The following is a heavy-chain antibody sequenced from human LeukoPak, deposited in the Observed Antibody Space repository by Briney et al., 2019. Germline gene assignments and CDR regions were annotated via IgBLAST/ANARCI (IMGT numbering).Heavy chain of an antibody. CDR2: IKQDGSVK. CDR1: GFTLSSYW. V-gene: IGHV3-7*02. D-gene: IGHD6-19*01. Sequence: GGALRLSCAASGFTLSSYWMSWVRPAPGKGPGWGANIKQDGSVKYYVDSVKGRFTISRDNAKNSLYLQMNSLRAEDTAVYYCARALIAVGVAFDIWGQGTMVTVSS. CDR3: ARALIAVGVAFDI. J-gene: IGHJ3*02.